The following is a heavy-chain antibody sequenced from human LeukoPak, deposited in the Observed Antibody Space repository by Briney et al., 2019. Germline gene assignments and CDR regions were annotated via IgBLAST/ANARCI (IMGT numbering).Heavy chain of an antibody. V-gene: IGHV1-46*01. CDR2: INPSGGST. J-gene: IGHJ6*02. D-gene: IGHD3-10*01. CDR1: GYTFTSYY. CDR3: ARSPSGAYYYYGMDV. Sequence: GASVKVSCKASGYTFTSYYMHWVRQAPGQGLEWMGIINPSGGSTSYAQKFQGRVTMTRDTSTSTVYMELGSLRSEDTAVYYCARSPSGAYYYYGMDVWGQGTTVTVSS.